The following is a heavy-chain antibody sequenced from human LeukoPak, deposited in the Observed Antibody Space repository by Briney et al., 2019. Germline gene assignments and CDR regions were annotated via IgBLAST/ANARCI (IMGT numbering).Heavy chain of an antibody. D-gene: IGHD3-22*01. V-gene: IGHV4-34*01. CDR3: ARDPLDSSGYYGGDY. J-gene: IGHJ4*02. CDR1: GGSFSGYS. CDR2: INHRGST. Sequence: SETLSLTCGVHGGSFSGYSCNWIRQPPGKGLEWIGEINHRGSTTYNPSLKSRVTISEDTSKKQFSLKLTSVTAADTAVYYCARDPLDSSGYYGGDYWGQGTLVTVSS.